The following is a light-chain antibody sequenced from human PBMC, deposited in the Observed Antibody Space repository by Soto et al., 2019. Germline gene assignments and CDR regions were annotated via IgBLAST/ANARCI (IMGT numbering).Light chain of an antibody. Sequence: QSALTQPASVYGSPGQSITISCTGTSSDIGGYDYVSWYQQRPGKAPKLMIYGVRYRPSGVSNRFSGSKSGNTASLTISGLQAEDEAVYYCCSYTRTSNHYLFGSGTKVTVL. CDR1: SSDIGGYDY. J-gene: IGLJ1*01. V-gene: IGLV2-14*01. CDR3: CSYTRTSNHYL. CDR2: GVR.